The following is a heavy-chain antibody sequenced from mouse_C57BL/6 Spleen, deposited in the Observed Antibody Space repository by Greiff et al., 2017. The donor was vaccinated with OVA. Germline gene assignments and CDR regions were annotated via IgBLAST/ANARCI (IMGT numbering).Heavy chain of an antibody. D-gene: IGHD1-1*01. Sequence: VQLQQPGAELVKPGASVKLSCKASGYTFTSYWMHWVKQRPGQGLEWIGMIHPNSGSTNYNEKFKSKATLTVDKSSSTAYMQLSSLTSEDSAVYYCARSDYGSSYGCAYWGQGTLVTVSA. CDR1: GYTFTSYW. J-gene: IGHJ3*01. V-gene: IGHV1-64*01. CDR2: IHPNSGST. CDR3: ARSDYGSSYGCAY.